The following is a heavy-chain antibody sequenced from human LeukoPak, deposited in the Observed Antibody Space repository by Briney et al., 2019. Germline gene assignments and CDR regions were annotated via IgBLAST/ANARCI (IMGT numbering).Heavy chain of an antibody. J-gene: IGHJ4*02. CDR2: IHSSGTT. CDR1: GFTVSNNY. D-gene: IGHD5-12*01. CDR3: ARDSDSGYGPFAS. V-gene: IGHV3-53*01. Sequence: GGSLRLSCAASGFTVSNNYMSWVRQAPGKGLEWVSVIHSSGTTNYADSVQGRSTISRDNSKTTVYLHMNSLRAEDTAGYYCARDSDSGYGPFASWGQGTLVTVSS.